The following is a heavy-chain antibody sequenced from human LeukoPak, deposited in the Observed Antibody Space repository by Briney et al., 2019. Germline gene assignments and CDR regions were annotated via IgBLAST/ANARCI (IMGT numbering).Heavy chain of an antibody. CDR2: INHSGST. V-gene: IGHV4-34*01. Sequence: ASETLSLTCAVYGGSLSGYYWSWIRQPPGKGLEWIGEINHSGSTYYNPSLKSRVTISVDTSKNQFSLKLSSVTAADTAVYYCAKNYYDSSAYYSDYWGQGTLVTVSS. D-gene: IGHD3-22*01. J-gene: IGHJ4*02. CDR1: GGSLSGYY. CDR3: AKNYYDSSAYYSDY.